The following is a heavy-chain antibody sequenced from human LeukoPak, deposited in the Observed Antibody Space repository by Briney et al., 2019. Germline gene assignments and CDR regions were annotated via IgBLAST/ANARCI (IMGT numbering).Heavy chain of an antibody. CDR1: GFTLSDYY. CDR3: ARAKSYDYSLWDV. CDR2: ISSGGSTI. V-gene: IGHV3-11*01. D-gene: IGHD5-12*01. Sequence: GGSLRLSCAASGFTLSDYYMSWIRQAPGKGLEWVSYISSGGSTIYYADSVKGRFTISRDNAENSRYLQMNSLRAEDTAVYYCARAKSYDYSLWDVWGQGTTVTVSS. J-gene: IGHJ6*01.